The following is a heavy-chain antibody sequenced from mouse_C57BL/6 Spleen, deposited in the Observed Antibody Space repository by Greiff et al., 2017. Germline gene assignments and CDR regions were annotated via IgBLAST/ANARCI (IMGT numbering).Heavy chain of an antibody. V-gene: IGHV14-3*02. CDR2: SDPTSGDT. J-gene: IGHJ2*01. D-gene: IGHD3-3*01. Sequence: VQLQQSGAELVKPGASVKLSCKASGYNLKDYYMPWVKQRNEQGLEWIGRSDPTSGDTNYDQKFQGKATLTVDTSSSTAYMQLSSLTSEDSAVYYCARGVHMGHAFDYWGQGTTLTVSA. CDR1: GYNLKDYY. CDR3: ARGVHMGHAFDY.